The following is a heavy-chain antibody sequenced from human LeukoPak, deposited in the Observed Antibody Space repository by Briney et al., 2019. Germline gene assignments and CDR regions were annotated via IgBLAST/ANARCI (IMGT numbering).Heavy chain of an antibody. D-gene: IGHD1-7*01. CDR2: IYYSGST. V-gene: IGHV4-39*01. CDR3: ASNRGYNWNYGMFDY. Sequence: SETLSLTCTVSGGSISSSSYYWGWIRQPPGKGLEWIGSIYYSGSTYYNPSLKSRVTISVGTSKNQFSLKLSSVTAADTAVYYCASNRGYNWNYGMFDYWGQGTLVTVSS. CDR1: GGSISSSSYY. J-gene: IGHJ4*02.